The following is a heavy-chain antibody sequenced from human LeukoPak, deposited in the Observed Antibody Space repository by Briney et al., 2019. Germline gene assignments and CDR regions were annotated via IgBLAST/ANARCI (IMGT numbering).Heavy chain of an antibody. J-gene: IGHJ4*02. D-gene: IGHD3/OR15-3a*01. Sequence: SETLSLTCTVSGYSISSGYYWGWIRQPPGKGLEWIGSIYYSGSTYYNPSLKSRVTISVDTSKNQFSLKLSSVTAADTAVYYCARHVRPMISYWGQGTLVTVSS. CDR3: ARHVRPMISY. CDR2: IYYSGST. CDR1: GYSISSGYY. V-gene: IGHV4-38-2*02.